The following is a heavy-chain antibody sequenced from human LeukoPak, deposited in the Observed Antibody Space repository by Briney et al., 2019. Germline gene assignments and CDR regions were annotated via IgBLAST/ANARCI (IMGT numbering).Heavy chain of an antibody. Sequence: PGGSLRLSCAASGFTFSGSAMHWVRQASGKGLEWVGRIRSRANSYATAYAASVKGRFTISRDDSKNTAYLQMNSLKTEDTAVYYCTRGSGSYYNLGYYYGMDVWGQGTTVTVSS. D-gene: IGHD3-10*01. CDR2: IRSRANSYAT. CDR1: GFTFSGSA. J-gene: IGHJ6*02. CDR3: TRGSGSYYNLGYYYGMDV. V-gene: IGHV3-73*01.